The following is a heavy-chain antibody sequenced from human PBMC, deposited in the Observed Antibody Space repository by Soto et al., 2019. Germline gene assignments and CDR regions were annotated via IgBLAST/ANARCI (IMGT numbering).Heavy chain of an antibody. V-gene: IGHV4-4*02. CDR1: GGSISSSNW. CDR3: ASLAIVVAGTWWFDY. CDR2: IYHSGST. D-gene: IGHD6-19*01. J-gene: IGHJ4*02. Sequence: QVQLQESGPGLVKPSGTLSLTCAVSGGSISSSNWWSWVRQPPGKGLEWIGEIYHSGSTNYNPSLKSRVTISVDKSKNQCSLKLSSVTAADTAVYYCASLAIVVAGTWWFDYWGQGTLVTVSS.